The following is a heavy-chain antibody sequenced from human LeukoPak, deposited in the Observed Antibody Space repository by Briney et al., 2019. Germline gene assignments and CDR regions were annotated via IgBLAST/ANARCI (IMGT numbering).Heavy chain of an antibody. D-gene: IGHD2-2*01. CDR2: IYPGDSDT. CDR1: GCSFTSYW. V-gene: IGHV5-51*01. J-gene: IGHJ5*02. Sequence: GESLKISCKCSGCSFTSYWIGWVRQMPGKGLEGMGIIYPGDSDTRYSPSFQGQVTISADKSISTAYLQWSSLKASDTAMYYCARLRTPIGWFDPWGQGTLVTVSS. CDR3: ARLRTPIGWFDP.